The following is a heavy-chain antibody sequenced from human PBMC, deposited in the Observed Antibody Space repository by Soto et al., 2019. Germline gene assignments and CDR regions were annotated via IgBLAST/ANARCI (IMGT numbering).Heavy chain of an antibody. CDR2: ISSSSSYI. V-gene: IGHV3-21*01. CDR1: GFTFSSYS. CDR3: ARDPNYCSGGSCYPPDWFDP. J-gene: IGHJ5*02. D-gene: IGHD2-15*01. Sequence: EVQLVESGGGLVKPGGSLRLSCAASGFTFSSYSMNWVRQAPGKGLEWVSSISSSSSYIYYADSVKGRFTISRDNAKNSLYLQMNSLRAEDTAVYYCARDPNYCSGGSCYPPDWFDPCGQGTLVTVSS.